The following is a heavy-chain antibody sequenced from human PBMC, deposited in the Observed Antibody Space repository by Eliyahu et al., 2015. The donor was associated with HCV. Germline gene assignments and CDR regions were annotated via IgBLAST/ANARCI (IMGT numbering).Heavy chain of an antibody. CDR2: IYYSGGT. CDR1: GGSISSSSYY. J-gene: IGHJ5*02. D-gene: IGHD3-10*01. V-gene: IGHV4-39*01. Sequence: QLQLQESGPGLVKPSETLSLTCTVSGGSISSSSYYWGWIRQPPGKGLEWXGSIYYSGGTYYNPSLKSRVTISVDTSKNQFSLKLSSVTAADTAVYYCARPYGSGSYITRKPKENWFDPWGQGTLVTVSS. CDR3: ARPYGSGSYITRKPKENWFDP.